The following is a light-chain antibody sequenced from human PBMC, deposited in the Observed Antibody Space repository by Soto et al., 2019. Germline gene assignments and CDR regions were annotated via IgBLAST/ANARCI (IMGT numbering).Light chain of an antibody. CDR1: NSDIGGYNY. CDR2: DVS. Sequence: QSALTQPDSVSGSPGQSITISCTGTNSDIGGYNYVSWYQQHPGKAPKLMIYDVSNRPSGVSYRFSGSKSGNTASLTISGLQAEDEADYYCSSYTSRSTLGVFGGGTKLTVL. V-gene: IGLV2-14*03. J-gene: IGLJ2*01. CDR3: SSYTSRSTLGV.